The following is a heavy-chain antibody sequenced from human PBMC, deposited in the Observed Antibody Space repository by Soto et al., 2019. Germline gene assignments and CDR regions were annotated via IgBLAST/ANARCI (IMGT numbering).Heavy chain of an antibody. D-gene: IGHD5-12*01. CDR1: GYTFTRSG. Sequence: EASVKVSCKASGYTFTRSGISWVRQAPGQGLEWMGWISTYNGDTNYAQTFQGRVTMTTDTSTSTVHMEVRSLRSDDTAVYYCAREGVAPYYYYGMDVWGQGTPVT. J-gene: IGHJ6*02. CDR3: AREGVAPYYYYGMDV. CDR2: ISTYNGDT. V-gene: IGHV1-18*01.